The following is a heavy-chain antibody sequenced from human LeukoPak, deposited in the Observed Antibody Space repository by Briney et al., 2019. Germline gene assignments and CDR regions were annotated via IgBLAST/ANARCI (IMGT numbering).Heavy chain of an antibody. D-gene: IGHD4-17*01. CDR3: ATEIVGYGDVHYFDS. V-gene: IGHV1-24*01. Sequence: ASVKVSCKVSGYTLTEISMHWVRQAPGQGLEWMGGFNPEDVETIYARSFQGRLTVTEDTSTDTACMELSSLRAEDTAMYYCATEIVGYGDVHYFDSWGQGTLVTVSS. CDR2: FNPEDVET. J-gene: IGHJ4*02. CDR1: GYTLTEIS.